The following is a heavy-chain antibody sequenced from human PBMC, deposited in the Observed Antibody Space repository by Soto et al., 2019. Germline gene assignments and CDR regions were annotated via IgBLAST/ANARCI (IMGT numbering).Heavy chain of an antibody. J-gene: IGHJ6*02. CDR2: ISYDGSNK. V-gene: IGHV3-30-3*01. D-gene: IGHD5-12*01. Sequence: GGSLRLSCAASGFTFSSYAMHWVRQAPGKGLEWVAVISYDGSNKYYADSVKGRFTISRDNSKNTLYLQMNSLRAEDTAVYYCARGGNSGYTTYRYYYYGMDVWGQGTTVTVSS. CDR3: ARGGNSGYTTYRYYYYGMDV. CDR1: GFTFSSYA.